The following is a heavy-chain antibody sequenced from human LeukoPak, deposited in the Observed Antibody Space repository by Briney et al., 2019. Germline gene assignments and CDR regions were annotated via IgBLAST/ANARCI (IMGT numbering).Heavy chain of an antibody. CDR2: INPSGGST. CDR3: ARVGIVRSYSDYFDY. J-gene: IGHJ4*02. CDR1: GYTFTSYY. V-gene: IGHV1-46*01. Sequence: ASVKVSCKASGYTFTSYYMHWVRQAPGQGLEWMGIINPSGGSTSYAQKFQGRVTMTRDTSTSTVYMELSSLRSEDTAVYYCARVGIVRSYSDYFDYWGQGTLVTVSS. D-gene: IGHD1-26*01.